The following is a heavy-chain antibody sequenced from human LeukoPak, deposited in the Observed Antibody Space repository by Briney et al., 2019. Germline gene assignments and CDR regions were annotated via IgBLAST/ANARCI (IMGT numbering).Heavy chain of an antibody. CDR1: GYTFTGYY. D-gene: IGHD3-10*01. V-gene: IGHV1-2*02. CDR3: AREPYGSGSFRTDYYYMDV. Sequence: ASVKVSCKASGYTFTGYYMHWVRQAPGQGLEWMGWIYPNSGGTNYAQKLQGRVTMTRDTSISTAYMELSRLTSDDTAVYYCAREPYGSGSFRTDYYYMDVWGKGTTVTVSS. J-gene: IGHJ6*03. CDR2: IYPNSGGT.